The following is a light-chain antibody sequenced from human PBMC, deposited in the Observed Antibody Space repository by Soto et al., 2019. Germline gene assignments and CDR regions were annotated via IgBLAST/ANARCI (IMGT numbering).Light chain of an antibody. CDR3: CSYVGRYSWV. CDR2: DVS. V-gene: IGLV2-11*01. J-gene: IGLJ3*02. CDR1: SSDVGYYNY. Sequence: HSALTQPRSVSGSPGQSVTISCTGTSSDVGYYNYVSWYQQHPGKVPKLMIYDVSKRPSGVPDRFSGSKSGNTASLTISGLQVEDEAEYYCCSYVGRYSWVFGGGTKLTVL.